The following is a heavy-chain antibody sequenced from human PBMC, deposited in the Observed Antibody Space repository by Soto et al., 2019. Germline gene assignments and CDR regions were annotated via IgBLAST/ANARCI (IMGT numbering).Heavy chain of an antibody. D-gene: IGHD2-15*01. CDR3: ARHSHTPGSYWAIDI. Sequence: GEAPKTSCKGSGYTFTNYCLGGVRQIPGKGLGGRGIIYPDDSDTRYSPFFQGQVNISDDKSNSTAYLQRSRPKASDTGMYYCARHSHTPGSYWAIDIWGQGTMVTVSS. V-gene: IGHV5-51*01. J-gene: IGHJ3*02. CDR2: IYPDDSDT. CDR1: GYTFTNYC.